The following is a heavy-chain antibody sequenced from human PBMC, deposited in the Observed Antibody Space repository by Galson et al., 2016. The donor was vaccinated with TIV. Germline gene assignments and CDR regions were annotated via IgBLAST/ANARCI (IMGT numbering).Heavy chain of an antibody. Sequence: ETLSLTCTVSGGSVSSSRYYWGWIRQPPGKGLEWIGSIYYNDNTYYNPSLKSRVTISVDTSKNQFSLNLSSVTAADTAIYYCPRLLEWELHPFDYWGQGTLVTVSS. D-gene: IGHD1-26*01. CDR3: PRLLEWELHPFDY. J-gene: IGHJ4*02. V-gene: IGHV4-39*01. CDR2: IYYNDNT. CDR1: GGSVSSSRYY.